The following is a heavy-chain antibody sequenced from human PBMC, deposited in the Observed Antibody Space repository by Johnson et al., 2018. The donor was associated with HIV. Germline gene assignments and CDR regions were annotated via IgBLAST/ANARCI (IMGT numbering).Heavy chain of an antibody. CDR2: ISYDGSEK. D-gene: IGHD6-13*01. CDR3: AREGGIAAAGTDAFDI. V-gene: IGHV3-30*04. Sequence: QVQLVESGGGVVQPGRSLRLSCAASGFTFSSYAMHWVRQAPGKGLEWVAVISYDGSEKYFADSVKGRFTISRDSSKNTLYLQMNSLRAEDTAVYYCAREGGIAAAGTDAFDIWGQGTMVTVSS. CDR1: GFTFSSYA. J-gene: IGHJ3*02.